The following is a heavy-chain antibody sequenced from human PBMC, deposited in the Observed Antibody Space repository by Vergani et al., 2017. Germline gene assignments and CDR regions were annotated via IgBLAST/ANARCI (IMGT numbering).Heavy chain of an antibody. V-gene: IGHV4-30-2*01. J-gene: IGHJ5*02. CDR1: GGSISSGGYS. CDR2: IYHSGST. CDR3: ARVPSAMVP. Sequence: QLQLQESGPGLVKPSETLSLTCAVSGGSISSGGYSWSWIRQPPGKGLEWIGYIYHSGSTYYNPSLKSRVTISVDRSKNQFSLKLSSVTAADTAVYYCARVPSAMVPWGQGTLVTVSS. D-gene: IGHD5-18*01.